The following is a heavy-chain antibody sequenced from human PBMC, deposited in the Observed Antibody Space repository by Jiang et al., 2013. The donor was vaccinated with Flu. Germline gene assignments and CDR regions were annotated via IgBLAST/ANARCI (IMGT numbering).Heavy chain of an antibody. CDR1: GYGFIHYY. CDR2: INPKNGDT. J-gene: IGHJ4*02. Sequence: GAEVKKPGASVKVSCKASGYGFIHYYIHWVRQAPGQGLECMGWINPKNGDTKYAQKFQGRVTMTRDTALNTAYMEMSRLTFDDTATYYCARDPDRWKDFYDYWGQGTRVTV. V-gene: IGHV1-2*02. CDR3: ARDPDRWKDFYDY. D-gene: IGHD1-1*01.